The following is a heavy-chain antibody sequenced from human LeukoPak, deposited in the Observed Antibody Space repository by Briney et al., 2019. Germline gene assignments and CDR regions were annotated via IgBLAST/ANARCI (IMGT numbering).Heavy chain of an antibody. CDR1: GDSVSSGNSY. CDR2: IYNSGRT. V-gene: IGHV4-61*01. Sequence: SETLSLTCSVSGDSVSSGNSYWNWIRQPPRKGLEWIGSIYNSGRTKYNPSLKSRVTISTDTSKNQFFVKLNSVIATDTAVYYCARNLGIWGQGILVTVSS. CDR3: ARNLGI. J-gene: IGHJ4*02.